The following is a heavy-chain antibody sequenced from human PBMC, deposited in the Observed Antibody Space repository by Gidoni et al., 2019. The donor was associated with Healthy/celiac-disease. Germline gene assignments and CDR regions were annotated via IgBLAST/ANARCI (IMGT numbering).Heavy chain of an antibody. D-gene: IGHD1-26*01. CDR1: GFTFDDYA. CDR3: AKDIGLKWELHAFDI. J-gene: IGHJ3*02. V-gene: IGHV3-9*01. CDR2: ISWNSGSI. Sequence: EVQLVESGGGLVQPGRSLRLSCAASGFTFDDYAMHWVRQAPGKGLEWVSGISWNSGSIGYADSVKGRFTISRDNAKNSLYLQMNSLRAEDTALYYCAKDIGLKWELHAFDIWGQGTMVTVSS.